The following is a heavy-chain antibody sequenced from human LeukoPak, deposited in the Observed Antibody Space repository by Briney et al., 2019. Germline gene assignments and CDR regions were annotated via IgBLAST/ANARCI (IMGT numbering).Heavy chain of an antibody. J-gene: IGHJ3*02. V-gene: IGHV3-23*01. Sequence: GGSLRLSCAASGFTFSNYAMSWVRQAPGKGLEWVSSISGTGGSTYYADSVKGRFTISRDNSKNTLYLQMNSLRAEDTAVYYCAGDQLLDAFDIWGQGTMVTVSS. CDR2: ISGTGGST. CDR1: GFTFSNYA. CDR3: AGDQLLDAFDI. D-gene: IGHD2-2*01.